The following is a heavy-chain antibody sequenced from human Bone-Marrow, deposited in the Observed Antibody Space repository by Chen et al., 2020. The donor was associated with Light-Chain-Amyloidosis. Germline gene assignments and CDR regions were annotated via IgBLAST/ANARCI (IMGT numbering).Heavy chain of an antibody. J-gene: IGHJ3*02. CDR1: GFAFSSYA. Sequence: GGSLRLSCAASGFAFSSYAMSWVRQAPGKGLEWVSTISGSGGSRYYGDSVKGRLTISRDNSKNALFLQMNSLSAEDTAVYYCAKDISYDDILPGYPADAFDIWGQGTMVTVSS. CDR3: AKDISYDDILPGYPADAFDI. V-gene: IGHV3-23*01. D-gene: IGHD3-9*01. CDR2: ISGSGGSR.